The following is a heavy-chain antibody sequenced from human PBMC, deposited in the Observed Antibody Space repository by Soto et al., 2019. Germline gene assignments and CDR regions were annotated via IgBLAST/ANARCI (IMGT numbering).Heavy chain of an antibody. V-gene: IGHV1-3*01. J-gene: IGHJ4*02. D-gene: IGHD3-16*01. CDR3: ARGEFLSYDDY. CDR2: INAGNGNK. Sequence: ASVKVSCKASGYTFTSYAMHWVRQAPGQRLEWMGWINAGNGNKKYSQNFKGRFTITRATSASTAYMELSSLRSEDTAVYYCARGEFLSYDDYWGQGTLVTVS. CDR1: GYTFTSYA.